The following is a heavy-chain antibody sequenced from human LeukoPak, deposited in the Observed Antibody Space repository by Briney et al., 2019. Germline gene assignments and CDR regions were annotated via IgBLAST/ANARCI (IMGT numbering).Heavy chain of an antibody. CDR1: GFTFSNYA. V-gene: IGHV3-23*01. CDR2: ISGSGGNT. D-gene: IGHD3-22*01. J-gene: IGHJ1*01. Sequence: QPGGSLRLSCAASGFTFSNYAMSWVRQAPGKGLEWLSVISGSGGNTHYADSVKGRLTISRDTSKNTLYLQIDSLTTDDTAIYYCARDREPSPINMIVGFLKHWGQGTLVTVSS. CDR3: ARDREPSPINMIVGFLKH.